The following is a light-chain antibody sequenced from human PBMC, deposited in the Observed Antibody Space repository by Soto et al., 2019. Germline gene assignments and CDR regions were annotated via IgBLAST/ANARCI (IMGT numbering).Light chain of an antibody. CDR2: GAS. V-gene: IGKV3-20*01. Sequence: EIVLTQSPGTLSLSPGERATLSCRASQSVSSSYLAWYQQTPGQAPRLLIYGASSRATGIPDRFSGSGSGTDFTLTISRLEPEDFAVYYCQQYGSSLGVTFGGGTKVEIK. CDR3: QQYGSSLGVT. CDR1: QSVSSSY. J-gene: IGKJ4*01.